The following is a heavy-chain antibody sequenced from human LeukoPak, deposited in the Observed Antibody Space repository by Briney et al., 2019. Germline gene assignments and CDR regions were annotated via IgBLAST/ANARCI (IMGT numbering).Heavy chain of an antibody. CDR3: ARNLVTAKGGDQ. V-gene: IGHV5-51*01. D-gene: IGHD2-21*02. CDR1: GYSFTDYW. J-gene: IGHJ4*02. CDR2: VYPGDSDA. Sequence: GESLKISCKTSGYSFTDYWIAWVRQMPGKGLEWMGTVYPGDSDARYSPSFRGQVTISADKSISTAYLQWSGLKASDTAMYYCARNLVTAKGGDQWGQGTLVTVS.